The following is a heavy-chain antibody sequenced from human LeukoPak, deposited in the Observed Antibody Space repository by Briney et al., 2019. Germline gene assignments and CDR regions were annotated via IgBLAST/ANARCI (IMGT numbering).Heavy chain of an antibody. Sequence: SETLSLTCTVSGGSISSGGYYWSWIRQHPGKGLEWIGYIDYSGSTYYNPSLKSRVTISVDTSKNQFSLKLSSVTAADTTVYYCATGDTAMVSDAFDIWGQGTMVTVSS. J-gene: IGHJ3*02. V-gene: IGHV4-31*03. CDR1: GGSISSGGYY. CDR3: ATGDTAMVSDAFDI. CDR2: IDYSGST. D-gene: IGHD5-18*01.